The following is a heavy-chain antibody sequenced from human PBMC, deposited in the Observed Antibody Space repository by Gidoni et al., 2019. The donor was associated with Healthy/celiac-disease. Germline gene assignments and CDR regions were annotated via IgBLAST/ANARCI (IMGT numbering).Heavy chain of an antibody. J-gene: IGHJ3*02. V-gene: IGHV1-2*06. Sequence: KASGYTFTGYYMHWVRQAPGQGLEWMGRINPNSGGTNYAQKFQGRVTMTRDTSISTAYMELSRLRSADTAVYYCARDSYDILTGLGDYAFDIWGQGTMVTVSS. CDR1: GYTFTGYY. D-gene: IGHD3-9*01. CDR3: ARDSYDILTGLGDYAFDI. CDR2: INPNSGGT.